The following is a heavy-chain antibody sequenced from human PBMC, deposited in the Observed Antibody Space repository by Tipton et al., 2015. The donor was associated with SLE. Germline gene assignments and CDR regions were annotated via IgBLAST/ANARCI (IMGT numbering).Heavy chain of an antibody. Sequence: TLSLTCAVYGGSFSGYYWSWIRQPPGKGLEWIGEXNHSGXPNYNPSLKRRVTISVDTSKIQFSLKLSSVTAADTAVYYCARTFRGSSSGGYYYGMDVWGQGTTVTVSS. CDR1: GGSFSGYY. J-gene: IGHJ6*02. CDR3: ARTFRGSSSGGYYYGMDV. V-gene: IGHV4-34*01. D-gene: IGHD6-6*01. CDR2: XNHSGXP.